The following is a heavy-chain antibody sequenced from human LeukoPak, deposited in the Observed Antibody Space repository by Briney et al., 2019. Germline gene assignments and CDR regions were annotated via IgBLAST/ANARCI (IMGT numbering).Heavy chain of an antibody. CDR3: VGARREVHAFDI. V-gene: IGHV1-45*02. CDR2: ITPFNGNT. CDR1: GYTFTYRY. J-gene: IGHJ3*02. Sequence: AVAVSCKASGYTFTYRYLHWVRQAPGQALEGMGWITPFNGNTNYAQKFQDRVTITRDRSMSTAYMELSSLRSEDTAMYYCVGARREVHAFDIWGQGTMVTVSS. D-gene: IGHD1-26*01.